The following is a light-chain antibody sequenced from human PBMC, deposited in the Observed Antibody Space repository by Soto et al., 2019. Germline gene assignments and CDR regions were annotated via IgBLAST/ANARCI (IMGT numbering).Light chain of an antibody. J-gene: IGKJ1*01. V-gene: IGKV3-15*01. CDR1: ETVATN. CDR3: QQYFAWPPMT. CDR2: GAS. Sequence: EVVMTQSPATLSVSPGERATLSCRPSETVATNLAWYQQKPGQAPRLLISGASTRAAGISDRFRGSGSGTEFTLTISSLRSEDSAIYYCQQYFAWPPMTFGQGTKVEI.